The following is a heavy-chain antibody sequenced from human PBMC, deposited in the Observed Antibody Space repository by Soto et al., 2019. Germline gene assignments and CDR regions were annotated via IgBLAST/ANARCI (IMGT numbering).Heavy chain of an antibody. CDR2: ISWDGGST. V-gene: IGHV3-43*01. CDR3: AKGNCTNGVCYNLLDY. CDR1: GFTFDDYT. J-gene: IGHJ4*02. D-gene: IGHD2-8*01. Sequence: EVQLVESGGVVVQPGGSLRLSCAASGFTFDDYTMHWVRQAPGKGLEWVSLISWDGGSTYYADSVKGRFTISRDNSKNSLYLQMNSLRTEDTALYYCAKGNCTNGVCYNLLDYWGQGTLVTVSS.